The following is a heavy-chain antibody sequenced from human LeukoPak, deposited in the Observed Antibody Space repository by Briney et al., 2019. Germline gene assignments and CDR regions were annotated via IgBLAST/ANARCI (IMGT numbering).Heavy chain of an antibody. V-gene: IGHV3-30*02. J-gene: IGHJ4*02. CDR1: GFTLRNYG. CDR2: IRDDGKIT. Sequence: GGSLRLSCAASGFTLRNYGIHWVRQAPGKGLEGVAFIRDDGKITHYADSVKGRFTISRDNSKNALYLQMNSLRAEDTAVYYCVRDNSRGQSLGVIYWGQGSLVTVS. CDR3: VRDNSRGQSLGVIY. D-gene: IGHD3-22*01.